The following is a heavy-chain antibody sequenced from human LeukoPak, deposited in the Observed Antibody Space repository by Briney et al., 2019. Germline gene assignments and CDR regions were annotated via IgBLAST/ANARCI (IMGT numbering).Heavy chain of an antibody. J-gene: IGHJ4*02. CDR3: AREQPREEMATLDNDY. CDR2: IIPILGIA. V-gene: IGHV1-69*04. CDR1: GGTFSSYT. Sequence: SVKVSCKASGGTFSSYTISWVRQAPGQGLEWMGRIIPILGIANYAQKSQGRVTITADKSTSTAYMELSSLRSEDTAVYYCAREQPREEMATLDNDYWGQGTLVTVSS. D-gene: IGHD5-24*01.